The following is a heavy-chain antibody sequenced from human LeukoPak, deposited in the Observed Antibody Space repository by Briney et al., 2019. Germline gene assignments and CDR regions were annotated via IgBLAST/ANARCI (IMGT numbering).Heavy chain of an antibody. D-gene: IGHD4-23*01. V-gene: IGHV4-34*01. CDR3: ARDGTKTVVTTYFDY. CDR2: INHSGST. J-gene: IGHJ4*02. Sequence: INHSGSTNYNPSLKSRVTISVDTSKNQFSLKLSSVTAADTAVYYCARDGTKTVVTTYFDYWGQGTLVTVSS.